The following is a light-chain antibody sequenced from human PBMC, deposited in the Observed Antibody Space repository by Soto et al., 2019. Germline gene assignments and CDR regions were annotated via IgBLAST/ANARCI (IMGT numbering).Light chain of an antibody. CDR2: DGS. J-gene: IGKJ4*01. Sequence: EIVLTQSPGTLSLSPGERATLSCRASQSVSNNYLAWYQQKPGQTPRLLIYDGSNRATGIPARFSGSGSGTDHTLTISSLEPEDFAVYYCQQYGNSPVTFGGGTKVDIK. CDR1: QSVSNNY. CDR3: QQYGNSPVT. V-gene: IGKV3-20*01.